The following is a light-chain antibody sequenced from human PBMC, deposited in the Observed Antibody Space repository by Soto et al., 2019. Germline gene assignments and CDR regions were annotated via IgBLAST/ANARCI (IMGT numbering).Light chain of an antibody. CDR3: QQYDNVPWT. V-gene: IGKV1-33*01. CDR1: QDINHY. J-gene: IGKJ1*01. CDR2: SAV. Sequence: DIQMTQSPSSLSASVGDRVTITCQATQDINHYLNWYQQKPGKAPELLIFSAVNSEAGVTSRFSGSGSGTEYTLTITSVQPEDIAIYFCQQYDNVPWTFGQGTSVEIK.